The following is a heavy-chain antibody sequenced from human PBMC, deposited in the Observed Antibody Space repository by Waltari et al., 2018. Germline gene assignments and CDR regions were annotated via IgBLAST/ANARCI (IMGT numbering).Heavy chain of an antibody. CDR3: SKDLGDWNYNFDY. CDR1: ALTFSSYA. J-gene: IGHJ4*01. CDR2: LSALGTLS. Sequence: EVQLLESGGGLVQPGGSLRLSCAPSALTFSSYAMSWVRQAPGEGLAGWSALSALGTLSHSPASVKGRFTIYRYKSKNTLYLKMNSLRVEDTAIYYCSKDLGDWNYNFDYWGQATPVTVSS. V-gene: IGHV3-23*01. D-gene: IGHD1-7*01.